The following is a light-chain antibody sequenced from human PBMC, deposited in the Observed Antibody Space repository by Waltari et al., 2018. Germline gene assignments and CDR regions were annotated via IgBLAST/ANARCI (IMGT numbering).Light chain of an antibody. V-gene: IGLV1-44*01. J-gene: IGLJ1*01. CDR3: AAWDDSLNGLYV. CDR2: SNN. Sequence: QSVLPQPPSASGTPGQRVTIPSSGSSSNIGRNTVHLYQQRPGTAPKLLIYSNNQRPSGVPDRFSGSKSGTSASLAISGLQSEDEADYYCAAWDDSLNGLYVFGTGTKVTVL. CDR1: SSNIGRNT.